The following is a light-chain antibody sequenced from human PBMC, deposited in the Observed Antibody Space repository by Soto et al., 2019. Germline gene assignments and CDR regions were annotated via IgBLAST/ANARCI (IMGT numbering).Light chain of an antibody. Sequence: EVWLTQSPATLSVSPGEIATLSCRASQSVSIKLAWYQQKPGQAPRLLIYDTSTRATGIPARFSGSGSGTEFTLTISSLQSEDFAVYYCQQHNNWPPITFGQGTQLEIK. CDR2: DTS. CDR1: QSVSIK. J-gene: IGKJ5*01. CDR3: QQHNNWPPIT. V-gene: IGKV3-15*01.